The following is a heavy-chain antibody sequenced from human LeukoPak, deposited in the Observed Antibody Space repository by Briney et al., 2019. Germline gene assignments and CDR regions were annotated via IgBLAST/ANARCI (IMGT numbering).Heavy chain of an antibody. D-gene: IGHD2-15*01. CDR3: ARDWVRYCPTASCLLQFDS. CDR2: ISAYNGNI. Sequence: GASVKVSCKAYGYTFSSHGISWVRQAPGQGLEWMGWISAYNGNINSAQKLQRRLTMTTDTSTNTAYMELRGLRSDDTAVYYCARDWVRYCPTASCLLQFDSWGQGTLVTVSS. V-gene: IGHV1-18*01. J-gene: IGHJ4*02. CDR1: GYTFSSHG.